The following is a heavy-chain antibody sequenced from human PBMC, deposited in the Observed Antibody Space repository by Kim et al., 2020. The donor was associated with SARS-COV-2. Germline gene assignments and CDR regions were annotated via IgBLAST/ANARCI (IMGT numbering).Heavy chain of an antibody. J-gene: IGHJ5*02. D-gene: IGHD3-9*01. V-gene: IGHV1-69*01. Sequence: FQGRVTITADESTSTAYMELSSLRSEDTAVYYCARGRSGYDILTGNWFDPWGQGTLVTVSS. CDR3: ARGRSGYDILTGNWFDP.